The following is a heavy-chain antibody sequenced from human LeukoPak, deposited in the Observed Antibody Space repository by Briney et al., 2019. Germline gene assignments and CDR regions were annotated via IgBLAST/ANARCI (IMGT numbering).Heavy chain of an antibody. V-gene: IGHV3-30-3*01. CDR3: ARAPGGFHGDYSPIAY. D-gene: IGHD4-17*01. CDR2: TSDDGSAK. Sequence: GGSLRLSCAASGLTFSSYAMHWVRQAPGKGLQWLALTSDDGSAKYYADSVKGRFTISRDNSQSTLYLQMNSLRADETAIYYCARAPGGFHGDYSPIAYWGQGTLVAVSS. CDR1: GLTFSSYA. J-gene: IGHJ4*02.